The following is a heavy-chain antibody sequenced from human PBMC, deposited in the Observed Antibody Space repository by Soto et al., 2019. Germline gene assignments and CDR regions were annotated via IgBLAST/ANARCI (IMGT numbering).Heavy chain of an antibody. J-gene: IGHJ4*02. V-gene: IGHV3-23*01. Sequence: PVGSLRLSCAVSGFICSSYDMSWVRQAPGKGLEWVSTILVGGSTHYEDSVKGRFTISRDNSNNTLYLEMNSLRTEDTAVYYCAKERRGSGWYSLDSWGQGTPVSVSS. D-gene: IGHD6-19*01. CDR1: GFICSSYD. CDR2: ILVGGST. CDR3: AKERRGSGWYSLDS.